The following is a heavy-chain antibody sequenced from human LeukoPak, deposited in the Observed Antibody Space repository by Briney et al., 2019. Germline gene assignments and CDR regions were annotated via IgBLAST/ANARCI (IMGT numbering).Heavy chain of an antibody. Sequence: GASVKVSCKASGGTFSSYAISWVRQAPGQGLEWMGGIIPIFGTANYAQKFQGRVTITADESTSTAYMELSRLRSDDTAVYYCARDSPYSSSYASIDYWGQGTLVTVSS. D-gene: IGHD6-6*01. CDR3: ARDSPYSSSYASIDY. J-gene: IGHJ4*02. V-gene: IGHV1-69*13. CDR1: GGTFSSYA. CDR2: IIPIFGTA.